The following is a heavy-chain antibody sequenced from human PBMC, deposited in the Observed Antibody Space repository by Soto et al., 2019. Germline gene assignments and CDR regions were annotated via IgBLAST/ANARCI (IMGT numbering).Heavy chain of an antibody. Sequence: SQTLSRTCAISGDGVSSNSAAWNWIRQSPSRGLEWLGRTYYRSKWYNDYAVSVKSRIPITPATSKNQFSLQLNSVTPEDTAVYYCARNKRYSSSWTYYYYMDVWGKGTTVTVSS. D-gene: IGHD6-13*01. J-gene: IGHJ6*03. CDR3: ARNKRYSSSWTYYYYMDV. V-gene: IGHV6-1*01. CDR1: GDGVSSNSAA. CDR2: TYYRSKWYN.